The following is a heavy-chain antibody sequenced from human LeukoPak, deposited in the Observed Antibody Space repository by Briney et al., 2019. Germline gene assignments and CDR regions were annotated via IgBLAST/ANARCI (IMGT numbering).Heavy chain of an antibody. Sequence: SETLPLTCTVSGGSISSYYWSWIRQPAGKGLEWIGRIYTSGSTNYNPSLKSRVTMSVDTSKNQFSLKLSSVTAADTAVYYCAREAIFGVVISQFDYWGQGTLVTVSS. CDR3: AREAIFGVVISQFDY. CDR1: GGSISSYY. D-gene: IGHD3-3*01. CDR2: IYTSGST. J-gene: IGHJ4*02. V-gene: IGHV4-4*07.